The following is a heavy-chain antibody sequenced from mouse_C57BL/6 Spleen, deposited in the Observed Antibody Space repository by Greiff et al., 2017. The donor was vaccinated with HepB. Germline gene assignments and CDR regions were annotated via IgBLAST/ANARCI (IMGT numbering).Heavy chain of an antibody. Sequence: VQLVESGAELVMPGASVKLSCKASGYTFTSYWMHWVKQRPGQGLEWIGEIDPSDSYTNYNQKFKGKSTLTVDKSSSTAYMQLSSLTSEDSAVYYCARGIYYYGSSYIDYWGQGTTLTVSS. CDR1: GYTFTSYW. CDR3: ARGIYYYGSSYIDY. CDR2: IDPSDSYT. V-gene: IGHV1-69*01. D-gene: IGHD1-1*01. J-gene: IGHJ2*01.